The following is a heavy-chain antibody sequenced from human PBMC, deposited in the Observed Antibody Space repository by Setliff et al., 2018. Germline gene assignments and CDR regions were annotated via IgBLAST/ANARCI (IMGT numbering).Heavy chain of an antibody. Sequence: GASVKVSCKASGYTFTSYGISWVRQAPGQGLEWRGWISAYNGNTNYAQKLQGRVTMTTDTSTNTAYMEVSSLGSDDTAMYYGARAVGYCSGGSCYKGDDYWGQGTLVNVSS. V-gene: IGHV1-18*01. CDR3: ARAVGYCSGGSCYKGDDY. D-gene: IGHD2-15*01. J-gene: IGHJ4*02. CDR1: GYTFTSYG. CDR2: ISAYNGNT.